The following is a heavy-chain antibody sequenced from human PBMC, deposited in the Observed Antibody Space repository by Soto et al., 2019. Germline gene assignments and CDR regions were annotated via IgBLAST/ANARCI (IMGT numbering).Heavy chain of an antibody. CDR2: INSDGSII. J-gene: IGHJ4*02. CDR1: GFTFSSYW. Sequence: EVQLVESGGGLVQPGGSLRLSCAASGFTFSSYWMHWVRQAPGEGLVWVSRINSDGSIINYADSVKGRFTISRDNAKNTLHLQMNSLRVEDTAVYYCATAGDYRFDNWGQGTLVTVSS. V-gene: IGHV3-74*01. D-gene: IGHD4-17*01. CDR3: ATAGDYRFDN.